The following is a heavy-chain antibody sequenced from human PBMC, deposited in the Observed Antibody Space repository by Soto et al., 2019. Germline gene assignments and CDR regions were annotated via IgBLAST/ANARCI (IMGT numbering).Heavy chain of an antibody. V-gene: IGHV1-3*04. CDR1: GYTFTYYA. CDR2: INTGNGKT. J-gene: IGHJ4*02. D-gene: IGHD1-1*01. CDR3: VRFSGIPV. Sequence: QVQLVQSGPEVKKPGASVKVSCKTSGYTFTYYALHWVRQALGQGLEWMGWINTGNGKTKYSQNFQGRLTITRDTSATTLYMELSSLRSEDTTVYYCVRFSGIPVWGQGTLVTVSS.